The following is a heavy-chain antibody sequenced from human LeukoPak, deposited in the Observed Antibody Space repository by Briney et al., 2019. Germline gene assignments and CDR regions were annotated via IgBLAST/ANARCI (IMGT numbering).Heavy chain of an antibody. CDR2: IRSNGGST. D-gene: IGHD5-24*01. CDR1: GFTFSSYA. CDR3: ARGTERWLQSHFDY. Sequence: GGSLRLSCAASGFTFSSYAMHWVRQAPGKGLEYVSAIRSNGGSTYYANSVKGRFTISRDNSKNTLYLQMGSLRAEDMAVYYCARGTERWLQSHFDYWGQGTLVTVSS. V-gene: IGHV3-64*01. J-gene: IGHJ4*02.